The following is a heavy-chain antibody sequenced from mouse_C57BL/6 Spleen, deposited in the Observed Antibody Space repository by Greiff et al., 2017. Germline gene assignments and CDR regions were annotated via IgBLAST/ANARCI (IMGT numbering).Heavy chain of an antibody. CDR2: IDPSDSET. D-gene: IGHD1-1*01. Sequence: VKLQQPGAELVRPGSSVKLSCKASGYTFTSYWMHWVKQRPIQGLEWIGNIDPSDSETHYNQKFKDKATLTVDKSSSTAYMQLSSLTSEDSAVYYCARKSSSYWYFDVWGTGTTVTVSS. J-gene: IGHJ1*03. V-gene: IGHV1-52*01. CDR3: ARKSSSYWYFDV. CDR1: GYTFTSYW.